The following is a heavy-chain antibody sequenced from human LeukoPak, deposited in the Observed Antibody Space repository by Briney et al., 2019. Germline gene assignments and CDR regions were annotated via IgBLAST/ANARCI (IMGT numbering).Heavy chain of an antibody. J-gene: IGHJ3*02. V-gene: IGHV1-69*05. D-gene: IGHD6-13*01. Sequence: GASVKVSCKASGCTLSSYAISWVRQAPGQGLEWMGGIIPNYGTANYAQKFQGRVTITTDESTSTAYMELSSLRSEDTAVYYCSRVGYGGGAFDIWGQGKMVTVSS. CDR3: SRVGYGGGAFDI. CDR2: IIPNYGTA. CDR1: GCTLSSYA.